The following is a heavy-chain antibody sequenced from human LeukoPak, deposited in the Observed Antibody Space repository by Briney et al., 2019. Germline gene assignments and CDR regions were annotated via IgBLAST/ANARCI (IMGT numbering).Heavy chain of an antibody. Sequence: ASAKVSCKASGYTFTSYYMHWVRQAPGQGLEWMGIINPSGGSTSYAQKFQGRVTMTRDTSTSTVYAELSSLRSEDTAVYYCARDRRSSSGWYYFDYWGQGTLVTVSS. CDR2: INPSGGST. CDR3: ARDRRSSSGWYYFDY. D-gene: IGHD6-19*01. V-gene: IGHV1-46*01. J-gene: IGHJ4*02. CDR1: GYTFTSYY.